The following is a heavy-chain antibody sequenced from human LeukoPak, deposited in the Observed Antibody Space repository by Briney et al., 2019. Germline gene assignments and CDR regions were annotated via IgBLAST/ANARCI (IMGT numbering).Heavy chain of an antibody. CDR3: ARGTTIFGVVIIASY. J-gene: IGHJ4*02. CDR2: IIPILGIA. D-gene: IGHD3-3*01. Sequence: GASVKVSCKASGGTFSSYTISWVRQAPGQGLEWMGRIIPILGIANYAQKFQGRVPITADKSTSTAYMELSSLRSEDTAVYYCARGTTIFGVVIIASYWGQGTLVTVSS. CDR1: GGTFSSYT. V-gene: IGHV1-69*02.